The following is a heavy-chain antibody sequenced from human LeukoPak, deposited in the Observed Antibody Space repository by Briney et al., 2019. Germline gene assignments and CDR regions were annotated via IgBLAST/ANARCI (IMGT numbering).Heavy chain of an antibody. D-gene: IGHD3-9*01. CDR3: ARASPDILTGTYYFDY. CDR2: IYYSGST. V-gene: IGHV4-39*07. Sequence: SETLSLTCTVSGGSISSSSYYWGWIRQPPGKGLEWVGSIYYSGSTYYNPSLKSRVTISVDTSKNQFSLKLSSVTAADTAVYYCARASPDILTGTYYFDYWGQGTLVTVSS. J-gene: IGHJ4*02. CDR1: GGSISSSSYY.